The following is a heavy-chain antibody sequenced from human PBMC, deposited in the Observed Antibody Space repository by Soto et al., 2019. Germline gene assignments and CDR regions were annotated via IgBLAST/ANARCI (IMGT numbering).Heavy chain of an antibody. D-gene: IGHD4-17*01. CDR1: GFTFINYA. J-gene: IGHJ4*02. CDR2: ISYDGSNK. V-gene: IGHV3-30-3*01. CDR3: ARDQVKGTMTIL. Sequence: GGSLRLSCAASGFTFINYAMHWVRQAPGKGLEWVAVISYDGSNKYYADSVKGRFTISRDNSKNTMYLQMNSLSAEDTAVYHCARDQVKGTMTILWGQGTLVTVSS.